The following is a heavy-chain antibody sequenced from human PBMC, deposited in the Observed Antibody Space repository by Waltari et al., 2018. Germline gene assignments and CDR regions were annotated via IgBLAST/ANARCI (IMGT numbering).Heavy chain of an antibody. V-gene: IGHV4-34*01. D-gene: IGHD3-3*01. CDR3: ARASNYDFWSGYYTKTLYYYYYMDV. Sequence: QVQLQQWGAGLLKPSETLSLTCAVYGGSFSGYYWSWIRQPPGKGLEWSGEINHIASTNYNPSLKSLVPISVDTSKNQFSLKLSSVTAADTAVYYCARASNYDFWSGYYTKTLYYYYYMDVWGKGTTVTVSS. CDR1: GGSFSGYY. CDR2: INHIAST. J-gene: IGHJ6*03.